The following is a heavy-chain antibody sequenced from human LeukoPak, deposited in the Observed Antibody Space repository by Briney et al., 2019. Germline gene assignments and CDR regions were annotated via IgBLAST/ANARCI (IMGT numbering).Heavy chain of an antibody. J-gene: IGHJ5*02. CDR1: GYTFTTHD. CDR3: ASRNDYGDLRGYNWFDP. Sequence: ASVKVSCKASGYTFTTHDINWVRQATGQGLEWLGWMSPNSGDTGYAQKFQGRVTITADESTSTAYMELSSLRSEDTAVYYCASRNDYGDLRGYNWFDPWGQGTLVTVSS. CDR2: MSPNSGDT. D-gene: IGHD4-17*01. V-gene: IGHV1-8*01.